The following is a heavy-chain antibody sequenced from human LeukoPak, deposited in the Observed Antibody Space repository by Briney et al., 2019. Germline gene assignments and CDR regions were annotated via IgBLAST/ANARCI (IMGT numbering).Heavy chain of an antibody. Sequence: PGRSLRLSCAASGFTFSSYAMHWVRQAPGKGLEWVAVISYDGSNKYYADSVKGRFTISRDNSKNTLYLQMNSLRAEDMAVYYCTTDSYYYDSSGYYPLDYWGQGTLVTVSS. CDR2: ISYDGSNK. V-gene: IGHV3-30*04. J-gene: IGHJ4*02. D-gene: IGHD3-22*01. CDR1: GFTFSSYA. CDR3: TTDSYYYDSSGYYPLDY.